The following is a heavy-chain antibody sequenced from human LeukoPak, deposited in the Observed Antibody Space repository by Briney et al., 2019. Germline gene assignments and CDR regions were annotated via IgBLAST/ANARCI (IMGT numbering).Heavy chain of an antibody. CDR3: AIDFRGETETRRVCPKWFGELLSDYYYYYYMDV. D-gene: IGHD3-10*01. J-gene: IGHJ6*03. CDR1: GYTFSGYY. CDR2: INPNTGAT. Sequence: ASVKVSCKASGYTFSGYYVHWVRQAPGQGLEWMGWINPNTGATNYAQKFQGRVTMTRDTSISTAYMELSRLRSDDTAVYYCAIDFRGETETRRVCPKWFGELLSDYYYYYYMDVWGKGTTVTISS. V-gene: IGHV1-2*02.